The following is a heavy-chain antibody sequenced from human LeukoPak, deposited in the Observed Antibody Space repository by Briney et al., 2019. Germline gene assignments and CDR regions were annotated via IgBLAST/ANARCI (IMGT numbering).Heavy chain of an antibody. CDR3: ARDQGPYWPYFQH. Sequence: ASVKVSCKASGYTFTNYYIHWVGQAPGQGIEWMGIVNPSGGSTRSARKFQDRITITRDTSASTVYMEVSSLRSEDTAVYYCARDQGPYWPYFQHWSQGTLVTVSS. CDR2: VNPSGGST. V-gene: IGHV1-46*01. J-gene: IGHJ1*01. D-gene: IGHD2-21*01. CDR1: GYTFTNYY.